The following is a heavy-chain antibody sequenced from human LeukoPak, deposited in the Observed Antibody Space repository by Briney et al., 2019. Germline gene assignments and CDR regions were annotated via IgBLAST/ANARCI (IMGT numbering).Heavy chain of an antibody. CDR3: AKDLRATYYYGSGSYFDY. J-gene: IGHJ4*02. D-gene: IGHD3-10*01. V-gene: IGHV3-23*01. CDR1: GFTFSNYA. Sequence: GGSLRLSCAASGFTFSNYAMRWVRQAPGKGLEWVSGISGSGDSTYYADSVKGRFTISRDNSKNTLYLQMNSLRAEDTAVYYCAKDLRATYYYGSGSYFDYWGQGTLVTVSS. CDR2: ISGSGDST.